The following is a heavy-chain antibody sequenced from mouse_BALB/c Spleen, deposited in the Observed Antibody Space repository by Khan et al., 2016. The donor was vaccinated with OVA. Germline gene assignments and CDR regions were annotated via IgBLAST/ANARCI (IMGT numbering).Heavy chain of an antibody. Sequence: DLVKPGASLKLSCEASGYTFTSYWINWIKQRPGQGLEWLGHISPGSGNPYYHEVLTVKATLTVDTSSTTAYIQLSSLSSEASAVYFCARSNYIGSGLYAMDYCGQGNAVTVSA. V-gene: IGHV1S41*01. CDR1: GYTFTSYW. CDR3: ARSNYIGSGLYAMDY. CDR2: ISPGSGNP. D-gene: IGHD1-1*01. J-gene: IGHJ4*01.